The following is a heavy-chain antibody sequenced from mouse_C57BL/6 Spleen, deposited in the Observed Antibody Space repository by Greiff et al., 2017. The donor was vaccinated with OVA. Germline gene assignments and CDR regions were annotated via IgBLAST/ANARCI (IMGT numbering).Heavy chain of an antibody. J-gene: IGHJ4*01. CDR3: ARGGDY. CDR2: IDPSDSYT. Sequence: QVQLQQPGAELVRPGTSVKLSCKASGYTFTSYWLHWVKQRPGQGLEWIGVIDPSDSYTNYNQKFKGKATLTVDTSSSTAYMQLSSLTSEDSAVYYCARGGDYWGQGTSVTVSS. V-gene: IGHV1-59*01. CDR1: GYTFTSYW.